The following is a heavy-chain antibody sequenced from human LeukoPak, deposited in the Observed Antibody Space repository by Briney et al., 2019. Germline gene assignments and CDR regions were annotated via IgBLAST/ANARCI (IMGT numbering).Heavy chain of an antibody. CDR1: GFTFSSYG. D-gene: IGHD6-13*01. Sequence: GRSLRLSCAASGFTFSSYGMHWVRQAPGKGLEWVAVISYDGSNKYYADSVKGRFTISRDNSKNTLYLQMNSLRAEDTAVYYCAKEGAAAGEVFDYWGQGTLVTVSS. V-gene: IGHV3-30*18. CDR2: ISYDGSNK. CDR3: AKEGAAAGEVFDY. J-gene: IGHJ4*02.